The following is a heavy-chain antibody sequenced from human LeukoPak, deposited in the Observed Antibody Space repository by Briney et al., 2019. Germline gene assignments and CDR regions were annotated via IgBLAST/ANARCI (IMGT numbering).Heavy chain of an antibody. CDR2: ISAYNGNT. D-gene: IGHD3-16*01. V-gene: IGHV1-18*01. Sequence: GASVKVSCTASGYTFTSYGISWVRQAPGQGLEWMGWISAYNGNTNYAQKLQGRVTMTTDTSTSTAYMELRSLRSDDTAVYYCARERENDYVWGSYPDYWGQGTLVTVSS. CDR1: GYTFTSYG. J-gene: IGHJ4*02. CDR3: ARERENDYVWGSYPDY.